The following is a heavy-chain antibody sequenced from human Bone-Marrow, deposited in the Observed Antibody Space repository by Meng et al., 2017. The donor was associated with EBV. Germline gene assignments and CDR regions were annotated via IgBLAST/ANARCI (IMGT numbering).Heavy chain of an antibody. V-gene: IGHV4-39*01. D-gene: IGHD6-19*01. CDR3: ARPFPSWQSPRLDPFGA. CDR2: VHYTGST. J-gene: IGHJ5*02. CDR1: GASSSSFYY. Sequence: RQRRESGPRTGKPSETLSLTCTVSGASSSSFYYWGWIRQPPGRGLEWIGSVHYTGSTYYSPSLKSRVTVSVDTSKNQFSLRLTSVTAADTAVYYCARPFPSWQSPRLDPFGAWGQGTLVTVSS.